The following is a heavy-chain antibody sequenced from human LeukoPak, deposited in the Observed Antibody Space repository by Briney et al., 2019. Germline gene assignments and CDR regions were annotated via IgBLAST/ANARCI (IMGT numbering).Heavy chain of an antibody. D-gene: IGHD1-26*01. V-gene: IGHV3-23*01. Sequence: AGGSLRLSCAASGFTFSSYAMSWVRQAPGKGLEWVSAISGSGGSTYHADSVKGRFTISRDNSKNTLYLQMNSLRAEDTAVYYCAKVGVGATSYWGQGTLSPSPQ. CDR3: AKVGVGATSY. J-gene: IGHJ4*02. CDR1: GFTFSSYA. CDR2: ISGSGGST.